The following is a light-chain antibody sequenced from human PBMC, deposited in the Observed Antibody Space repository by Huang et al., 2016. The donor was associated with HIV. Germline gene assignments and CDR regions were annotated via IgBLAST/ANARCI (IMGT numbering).Light chain of an antibody. CDR2: GAS. CDR3: QQYDSSPTT. CDR1: QNISNNY. V-gene: IGKV3-20*01. Sequence: EFFLPHSPGPLFLSPGERATLSCRASQNISNNYLAWYQQKPGQAPSLLIYGASRRATGGPDRFSGSGSGTEFTLTITRLGPEDCAVFFCQQYDSSPTTFGQGTNLEIK. J-gene: IGKJ2*01.